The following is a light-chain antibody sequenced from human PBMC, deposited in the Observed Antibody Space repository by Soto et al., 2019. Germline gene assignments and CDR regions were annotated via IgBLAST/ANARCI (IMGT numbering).Light chain of an antibody. Sequence: DIQMTQSPSTLSASVGDRVTITCRASQSIRSWLAWYQQKPGKAPKLLIYDATSLESGVPSRFSGSGSGTEFTLRISSLQPDDFATYYCQQYNAFSPWTFGQGTQVEIK. V-gene: IGKV1-5*01. CDR3: QQYNAFSPWT. J-gene: IGKJ1*01. CDR1: QSIRSW. CDR2: DAT.